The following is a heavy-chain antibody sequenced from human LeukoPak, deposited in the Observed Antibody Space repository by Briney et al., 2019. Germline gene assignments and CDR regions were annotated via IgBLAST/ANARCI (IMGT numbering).Heavy chain of an antibody. CDR3: ARAPSHYDFWSGYYRENYYYYYGMDV. Sequence: SETLSLTCTVSGGSISSCYWSWIRQPPGKGLEWIGYIYYSGSTNYNPSLKSRVTISVDTSKNQFSLKLSSVTVADTAVYYCARAPSHYDFWSGYYRENYYYYYGMDVWGQGTTVTVSS. CDR2: IYYSGST. CDR1: GGSISSCY. D-gene: IGHD3-3*01. V-gene: IGHV4-59*01. J-gene: IGHJ6*02.